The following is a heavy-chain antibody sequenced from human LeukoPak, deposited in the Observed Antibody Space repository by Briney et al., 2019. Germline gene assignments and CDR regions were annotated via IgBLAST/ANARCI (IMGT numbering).Heavy chain of an antibody. J-gene: IGHJ3*02. V-gene: IGHV1-69*13. CDR1: GYTFTTYG. CDR3: ARGEYSSSWYLAFDI. CDR2: IIPIFGTA. Sequence: AAVKVSCKASGYTFTTYGISWVRQAPGQGLEWMGGIIPIFGTANYAQKFQGRVTITADESTSTAYMELSSLRSEDTAVYYCARGEYSSSWYLAFDIWGQGTMVTVSS. D-gene: IGHD6-13*01.